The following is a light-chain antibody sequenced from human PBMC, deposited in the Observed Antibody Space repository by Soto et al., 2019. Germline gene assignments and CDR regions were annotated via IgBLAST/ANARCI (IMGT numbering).Light chain of an antibody. V-gene: IGKV3D-15*01. CDR1: QSISIN. CDR2: GAS. CDR3: QQFRNWPWT. J-gene: IGKJ1*01. Sequence: EIGLTQSPGTLSVSPGDRVTLSCRASQSISINLAWDQHKPGQAPRLLIQGASTRATGVPARISGSGSGTEFTLTISSLQSEDFAVYYCQQFRNWPWTFGQGTKVDIQ.